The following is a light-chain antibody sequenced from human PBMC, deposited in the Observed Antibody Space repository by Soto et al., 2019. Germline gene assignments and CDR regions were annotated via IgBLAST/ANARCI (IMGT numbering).Light chain of an antibody. CDR1: QSVSSNF. V-gene: IGKV3-20*01. Sequence: EIVLTQSPGTLSLSPGERGTLSCRASQSVSSNFLAWYQQKPGQAPRLLIFDASTRATGIPDRFTGRGSGTDFTLTISSLEPEDFAVYYCQFYGDPPKTFGKGTKVEIK. J-gene: IGKJ1*01. CDR3: QFYGDPPKT. CDR2: DAS.